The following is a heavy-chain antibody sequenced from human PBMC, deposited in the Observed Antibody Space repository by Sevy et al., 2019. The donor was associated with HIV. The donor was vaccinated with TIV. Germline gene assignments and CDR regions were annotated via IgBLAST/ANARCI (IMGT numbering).Heavy chain of an antibody. CDR3: ASDEGYCVSTTCYTSHYGLDV. CDR1: GFTFSNYG. J-gene: IGHJ6*01. V-gene: IGHV3-30*03. Sequence: GGSLRLSCVASGFTFSNYGMHWVRQAPGKGLEWVTIISYDGSNENYADPVKGRFTISRDNSKDTLYLQMNDLRGEDTAVYYCASDEGYCVSTTCYTSHYGLDVWGQGTTVTVSS. CDR2: ISYDGSNE. D-gene: IGHD2-2*01.